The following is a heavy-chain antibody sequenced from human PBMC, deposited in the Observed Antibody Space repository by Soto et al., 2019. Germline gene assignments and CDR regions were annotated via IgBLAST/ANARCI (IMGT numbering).Heavy chain of an antibody. D-gene: IGHD3-22*01. J-gene: IGHJ3*02. Sequence: QVQLVQSGAEVQKPGASVKVSCKASGYTFSDYYVHWVRQAPGQGLEWMGWISPKSGGTNYAQKFQGRVTMTSDTSIFTAYMELSRLRSDDTAVYYCTRNAFYYNSSGYHDGFDIWGQGTLVTVSS. V-gene: IGHV1-2*02. CDR3: TRNAFYYNSSGYHDGFDI. CDR2: ISPKSGGT. CDR1: GYTFSDYY.